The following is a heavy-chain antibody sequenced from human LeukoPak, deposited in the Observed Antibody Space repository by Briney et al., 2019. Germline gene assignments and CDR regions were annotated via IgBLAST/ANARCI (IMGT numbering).Heavy chain of an antibody. D-gene: IGHD4-17*01. CDR3: ARVASRTYGDYFDY. Sequence: GGSLRLSCAASGFTFDDYGMSWVRQAPGKGLEWVSGINWNGGSTGYADSVKGRFTISRDNAKNSLYLQMYSLRAEDTALYYCARVASRTYGDYFDYWGQGTLVTVSS. V-gene: IGHV3-20*04. J-gene: IGHJ4*02. CDR2: INWNGGST. CDR1: GFTFDDYG.